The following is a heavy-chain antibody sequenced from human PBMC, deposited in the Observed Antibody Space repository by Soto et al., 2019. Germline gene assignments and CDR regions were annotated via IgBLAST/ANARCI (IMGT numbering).Heavy chain of an antibody. CDR1: GFTFSNAW. J-gene: IGHJ3*02. CDR3: TTDTRMTTGWRKDAFDI. V-gene: IGHV3-15*01. CDR2: IKSKTDGGTT. Sequence: GGSLRLSCAASGFTFSNAWMSWVRQAPGKGLEWVGRIKSKTDGGTTDYAAPVKGRFTISRDDSKNTLYLQMNSLKTEDTAVYYCTTDTRMTTGWRKDAFDIWGQGTMVTVSS. D-gene: IGHD4-17*01.